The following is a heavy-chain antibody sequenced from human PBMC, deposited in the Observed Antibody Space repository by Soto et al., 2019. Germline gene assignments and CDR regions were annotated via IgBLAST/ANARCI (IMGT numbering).Heavy chain of an antibody. D-gene: IGHD3-10*01. CDR1: GYSFSSYW. CDR3: AIVARSWTRWFGR. CDR2: IAPSDSYT. V-gene: IGHV5-10-1*01. J-gene: IGHJ5*02. Sequence: GESLKISCQASGYSFSSYWITWVRQMPGKGLEWMVSIAPSDSYTNYSPSFQGHVSISVDKSTSTAYLQWNSLKPSDPAMYYLAIVARSWTRWFGRWGPGALVT.